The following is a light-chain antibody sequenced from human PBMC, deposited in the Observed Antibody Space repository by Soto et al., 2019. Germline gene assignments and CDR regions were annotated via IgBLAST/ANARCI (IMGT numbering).Light chain of an antibody. CDR1: QGISSY. CDR3: QQYYSYPHT. V-gene: IGKV1-8*01. Sequence: AIRMTQSPSSFSASTGDRVTITCRASQGISSYLAWYQQNPGKAPKLLIYAAFTFQSGVTSRFSGSGSVTDFNLTISCLQSEDFATYYYQQYYSYPHTFGPRTKVDIK. CDR2: AAF. J-gene: IGKJ3*01.